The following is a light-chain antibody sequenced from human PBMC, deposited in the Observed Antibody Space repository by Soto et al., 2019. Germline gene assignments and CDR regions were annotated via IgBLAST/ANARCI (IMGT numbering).Light chain of an antibody. Sequence: IGLIQSPATLSVSPGERATLSCRASQNISNYLMWYQQKPGQAPRLLIYDVSNRATDIPARFSGSGSGTDFTLTISSLEPEDFAVYYCQQYETSPRTFGQGTRLEI. CDR2: DVS. V-gene: IGKV3-11*01. CDR1: QNISNY. J-gene: IGKJ5*01. CDR3: QQYETSPRT.